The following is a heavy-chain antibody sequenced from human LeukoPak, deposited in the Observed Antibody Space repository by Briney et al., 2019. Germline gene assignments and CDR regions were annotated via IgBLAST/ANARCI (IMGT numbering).Heavy chain of an antibody. CDR2: ISSSSSTI. V-gene: IGHV3-48*02. D-gene: IGHD2-15*01. J-gene: IGHJ4*02. CDR1: GFTFSSYS. Sequence: PGWSLRLSCPASGFTFSSYSMNWLRQAPGKGLEWVSYISSSSSTIYDADSVKGRFTISRDNAKNSLYLQMNSLRDEDTAVYYCARNPGACSGGSCYYPFDYWGQGTLVTVSS. CDR3: ARNPGACSGGSCYYPFDY.